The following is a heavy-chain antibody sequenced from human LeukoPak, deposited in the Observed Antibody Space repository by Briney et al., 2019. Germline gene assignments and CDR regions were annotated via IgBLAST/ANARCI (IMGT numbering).Heavy chain of an antibody. Sequence: GGSLRLSCAASGFTFSSYAMSWVRRAPGKGLEWVSAISGSGGSTYYADSVKGRFTISRDNSKNTLYLQMNSLRAEDTAVYYCAEGGLLWFGELPLDYWGQGTLVTVSS. CDR2: ISGSGGST. J-gene: IGHJ4*02. CDR3: AEGGLLWFGELPLDY. CDR1: GFTFSSYA. D-gene: IGHD3-10*01. V-gene: IGHV3-23*01.